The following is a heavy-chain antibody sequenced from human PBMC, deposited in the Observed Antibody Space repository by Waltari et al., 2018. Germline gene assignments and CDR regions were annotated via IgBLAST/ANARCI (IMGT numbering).Heavy chain of an antibody. CDR2: VNTQTGNP. Sequence: QVHLEQSGSELKRPGASVRISCLTSGYNFTDYAINWVRQAPGQGLQWLGWVNTQTGNPTYAQGLSRRFVFSVDTSVATAYLQIDSLTTSDSAVYFCSREALVGTNTIVDYWGRGTLVTV. J-gene: IGHJ4*02. CDR1: GYNFTDYA. CDR3: SREALVGTNTIVDY. D-gene: IGHD1-26*01. V-gene: IGHV7-4-1*01.